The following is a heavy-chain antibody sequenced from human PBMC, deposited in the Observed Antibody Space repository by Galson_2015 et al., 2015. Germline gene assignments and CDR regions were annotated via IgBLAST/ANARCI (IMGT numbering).Heavy chain of an antibody. CDR1: GFTFSSYG. J-gene: IGHJ3*02. V-gene: IGHV3-30*18. D-gene: IGHD6-13*01. CDR2: ISYDGSNK. Sequence: SLRLSCAASGFTFSSYGMHWVRQAPGKGLEWVAVISYDGSNKYYADSVKGRFTISRDNSKNTLYLQMNSLRAEDTAVYYCAKLGIAAAAAGDAFDIWGQGTMVTVSS. CDR3: AKLGIAAAAAGDAFDI.